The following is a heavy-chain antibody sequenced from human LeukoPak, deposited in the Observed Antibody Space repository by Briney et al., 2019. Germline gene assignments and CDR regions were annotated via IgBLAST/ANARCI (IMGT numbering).Heavy chain of an antibody. J-gene: IGHJ3*02. CDR3: ARGRIEAALTAAFDI. D-gene: IGHD6-13*01. CDR2: IYYSGST. CDR1: GGSISSYY. V-gene: IGHV4-59*01. Sequence: SETLSLTCTVSGGSISSYYWNWIRQPPGKGLEWIGYIYYSGSTSYNPSLKSRVTISVDTSKNHFSLQLNSVTAADTAVYYCARGRIEAALTAAFDIWGQGTVVTVSS.